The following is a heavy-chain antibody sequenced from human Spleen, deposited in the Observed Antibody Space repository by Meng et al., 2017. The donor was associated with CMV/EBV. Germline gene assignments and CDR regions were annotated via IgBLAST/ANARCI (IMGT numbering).Heavy chain of an antibody. D-gene: IGHD3-22*01. CDR1: GGSISSSNW. CDR3: ARITMIVVANYYFDY. CDR2: IYYSGST. J-gene: IGHJ4*02. Sequence: SETLSLTCAVSGGSISSSNWWSWVRQPPGGGLEWIGYIYYSGSTNYNPSLKSRVTISVDTSKNQFSLKLSSVTAADTAVYYCARITMIVVANYYFDYWGQGTLVTVSS. V-gene: IGHV4-4*02.